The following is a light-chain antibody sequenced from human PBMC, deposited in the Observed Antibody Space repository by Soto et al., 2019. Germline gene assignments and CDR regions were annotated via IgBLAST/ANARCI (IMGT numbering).Light chain of an antibody. J-gene: IGLJ2*01. CDR3: SSYTSSSTLVV. CDR2: EFS. V-gene: IGLV2-14*01. Sequence: QSALTQPASVSGSTGQSITISCTGTSSDVGGYNYVSWYQQHPAKAPKLMIYEFSNRPSGVSNRFSGSKSGNTASLTISGLQAEDEADYYCSSYTSSSTLVVFGGGTKLTVL. CDR1: SSDVGGYNY.